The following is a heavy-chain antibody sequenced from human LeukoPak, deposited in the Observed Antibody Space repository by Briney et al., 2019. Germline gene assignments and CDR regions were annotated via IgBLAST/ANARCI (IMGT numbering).Heavy chain of an antibody. Sequence: PSETLSLTCTVSGGSISSSSYYWGWIRQPPGKGLEWIGSIYYSGSTYYNPSLKSRVTISVDTSKNQFSLKLSSVTAADTALYYCARSDDSSYYMDVWAEGTTVTVSS. J-gene: IGHJ6*03. CDR1: GGSISSSSYY. CDR2: IYYSGST. D-gene: IGHD4-11*01. V-gene: IGHV4-39*01. CDR3: ARSDDSSYYMDV.